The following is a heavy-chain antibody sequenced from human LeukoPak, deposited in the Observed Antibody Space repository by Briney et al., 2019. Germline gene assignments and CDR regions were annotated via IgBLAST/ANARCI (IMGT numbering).Heavy chain of an antibody. J-gene: IGHJ4*02. Sequence: QAGGSLRLSCAASGFTVSSNYMSWVRQAPGKGLEWVSVIYSGGSTYYADSVKGRFTISRDNPKNTLFLHMNSLRAEDTAVYYCARAIVGATGFDYWGQGTLVTVSS. CDR2: IYSGGST. CDR3: ARAIVGATGFDY. CDR1: GFTVSSNY. D-gene: IGHD1-26*01. V-gene: IGHV3-53*01.